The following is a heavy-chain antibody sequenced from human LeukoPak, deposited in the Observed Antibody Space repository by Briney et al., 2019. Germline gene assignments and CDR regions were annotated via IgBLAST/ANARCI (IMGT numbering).Heavy chain of an antibody. CDR3: ARGWPHCSGGSCYWIDP. Sequence: SSVKVSCKASGGTFSRYAITWVRQPPGQGLEWMGGIIPIFGSANYAQKFQGRVTITTNESTSTAYMELSSLRAEDTAMYYCARGWPHCSGGSCYWIDPWGQGTLVIVSS. D-gene: IGHD2-15*01. J-gene: IGHJ5*02. CDR2: IIPIFGSA. V-gene: IGHV1-69*05. CDR1: GGTFSRYA.